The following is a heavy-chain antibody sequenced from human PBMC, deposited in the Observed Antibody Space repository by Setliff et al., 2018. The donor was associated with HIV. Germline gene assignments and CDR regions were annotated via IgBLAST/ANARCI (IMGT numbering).Heavy chain of an antibody. Sequence: ASVKVSCKASGYNVTVSAINWVRQAPGQALEWLGWINTKTGNPTYAQGLTGQFVFSLDTSVNTAYLQVSSLETEDTAVYYCARDLPLPGIAVAASMGRDYYYSMDVWGQGTTVTVSS. J-gene: IGHJ6*02. D-gene: IGHD6-19*01. CDR1: GYNVTVSA. V-gene: IGHV7-4-1*02. CDR3: ARDLPLPGIAVAASMGRDYYYSMDV. CDR2: INTKTGNP.